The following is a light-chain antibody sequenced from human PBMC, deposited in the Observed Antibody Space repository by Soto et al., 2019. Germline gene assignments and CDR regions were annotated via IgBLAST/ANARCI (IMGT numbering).Light chain of an antibody. Sequence: QSALTQPASVSGSPEQSITISCTGTSSDVGGYNYVSWYQQHPGKAPKLMIYEVTNRPSGVSNRFSGSKSGNTASLTISGLRAEDEADYYCGSYTSSSPLAFGTGTKVTVL. CDR1: SSDVGGYNY. V-gene: IGLV2-14*01. CDR2: EVT. J-gene: IGLJ1*01. CDR3: GSYTSSSPLA.